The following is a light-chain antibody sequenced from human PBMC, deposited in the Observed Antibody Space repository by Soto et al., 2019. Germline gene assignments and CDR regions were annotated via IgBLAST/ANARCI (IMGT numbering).Light chain of an antibody. CDR1: QSVSSNY. CDR2: GAS. CDR3: QQYGTSPWYT. J-gene: IGKJ2*01. V-gene: IGKV3-20*01. Sequence: EIVLTQSPGTLSLSPGETATLSCRASQSVSSNYLAWYQQKPGQAPRLLIYGASSRVSGIPDRFSGSGSGTDFPLTISRLEPEDFAVYHCQQYGTSPWYTFGQGTKLEIK.